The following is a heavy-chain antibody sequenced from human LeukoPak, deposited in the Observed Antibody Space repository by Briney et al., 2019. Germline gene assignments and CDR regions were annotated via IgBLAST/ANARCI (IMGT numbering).Heavy chain of an antibody. CDR1: GGSISSGGYY. CDR2: IYYSGST. D-gene: IGHD4-17*01. V-gene: IGHV4-31*03. Sequence: SETLSLTCTVSGGSISSGGYYWSWIRQHPGKGLEWIGYIYYSGSTYYNPSLKSRVTISVDTSKNQFTLKLSSVTAADTAVYYCARDSFGSDYGDRGYFDYRGQGTLVTVSS. J-gene: IGHJ4*02. CDR3: ARDSFGSDYGDRGYFDY.